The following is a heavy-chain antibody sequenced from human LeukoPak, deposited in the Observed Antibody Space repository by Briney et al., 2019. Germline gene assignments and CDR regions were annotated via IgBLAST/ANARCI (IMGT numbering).Heavy chain of an antibody. Sequence: PGGTLRLSCAASGFTFSSYGMSWVRQAPGKGLEWVSAISGNGGSTYYADSVKGRFTISRDNSKNTLYLQMNSLRAEDTAVYYCAKDFRRRPDAFDIWGQGTMVTVSS. CDR2: ISGNGGST. CDR3: AKDFRRRPDAFDI. V-gene: IGHV3-23*01. CDR1: GFTFSSYG. J-gene: IGHJ3*02.